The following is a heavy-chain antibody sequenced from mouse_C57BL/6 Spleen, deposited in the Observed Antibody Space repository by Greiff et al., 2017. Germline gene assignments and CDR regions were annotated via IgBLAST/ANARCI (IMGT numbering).Heavy chain of an antibody. J-gene: IGHJ1*03. CDR2: IDPNSGGT. V-gene: IGHV1-72*01. Sequence: VQLQQPGAELVKPGASVKLSCKASGYTFTSYWMHWVKQRPGRGLEWIGRIDPNSGGTKYNEKFKSKATLTVDKPSSTAYMQLSSLTSEDSAVYYCARPVFITTVVAHWYFDVWGTGTTVTVSS. CDR3: ARPVFITTVVAHWYFDV. CDR1: GYTFTSYW. D-gene: IGHD1-1*01.